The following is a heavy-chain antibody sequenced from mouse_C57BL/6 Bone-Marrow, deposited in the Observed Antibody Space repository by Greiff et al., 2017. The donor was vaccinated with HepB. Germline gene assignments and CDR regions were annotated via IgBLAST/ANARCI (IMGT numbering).Heavy chain of an antibody. CDR1: GFTFSSYA. Sequence: EVHLVESGGGLVKPGGSLKLSCAASGFTFSSYAMSWVRQTPEKRLEWVATISDGGSYTYYPDNVKGRFTNSRDNAKNNLYLQMSHLKSEDTAMYYCARDPPPYYFDYWGQGTTLTVSS. CDR3: ARDPPPYYFDY. J-gene: IGHJ2*01. CDR2: ISDGGSYT. V-gene: IGHV5-4*01.